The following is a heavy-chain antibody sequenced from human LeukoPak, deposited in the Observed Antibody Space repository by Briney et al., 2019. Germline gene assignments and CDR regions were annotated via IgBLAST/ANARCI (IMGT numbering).Heavy chain of an antibody. Sequence: GGSLRLSCAASEFTFDNYAMSWVRQAPGKGLEWVSVISGSGYYSYYADSVKGRFTISRDNSKNTLYLQMNRLRAEDTAVYYCAKQAWWSGYFYFLPFDYWGQGTLVTVSS. V-gene: IGHV3-23*01. CDR2: ISGSGYYS. CDR3: AKQAWWSGYFYFLPFDY. CDR1: EFTFDNYA. J-gene: IGHJ4*02. D-gene: IGHD3-3*01.